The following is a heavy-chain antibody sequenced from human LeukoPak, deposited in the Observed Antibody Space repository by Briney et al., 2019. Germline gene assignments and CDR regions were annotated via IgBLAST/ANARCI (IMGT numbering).Heavy chain of an antibody. D-gene: IGHD2-15*01. V-gene: IGHV4-34*01. CDR2: INHSGST. CDR3: ARRALGYCSGGDCPRIDY. J-gene: IGHJ4*02. Sequence: SETLSLTCAVYRGSFSGYYWSWIRQPPGKGLEWIGEINHSGSTNYNPSLKSRVTISVDTSKNQFSLKLSSVTAADTAVYYCARRALGYCSGGDCPRIDYWGQGTLVTVSS. CDR1: RGSFSGYY.